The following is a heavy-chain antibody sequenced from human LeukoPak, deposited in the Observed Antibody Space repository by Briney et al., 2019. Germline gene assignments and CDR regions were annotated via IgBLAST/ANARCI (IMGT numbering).Heavy chain of an antibody. CDR2: ISGSGGST. V-gene: IGHV3-23*01. D-gene: IGHD6-13*01. CDR1: GFTFSSYA. Sequence: GGSLRLSCAASGFTFSSYAMSWVRQAPGKELEWVSAISGSGGSTYYADSVKGRFTISRDNSKNTLYLQMNSLRAEDTAVYYCARDITAAGTDYYYGMDFWGQGTTVTVSS. CDR3: ARDITAAGTDYYYGMDF. J-gene: IGHJ6*02.